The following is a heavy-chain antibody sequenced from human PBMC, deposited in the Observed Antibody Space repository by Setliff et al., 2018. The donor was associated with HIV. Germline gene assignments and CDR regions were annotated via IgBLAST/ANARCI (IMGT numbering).Heavy chain of an antibody. J-gene: IGHJ6*03. CDR2: IYTSGNT. CDR1: GGSISSYY. Sequence: PSETLSLTCTVSGGSISSYYWSWIRQPPGKGLEWIGYIYTSGNTNYNPSLKSRVTISVDTSKNQFSLKLSSVTAADTAVYYCARGEVYYYCMDVWGKGTTVTVSS. D-gene: IGHD1-26*01. V-gene: IGHV4-4*08. CDR3: ARGEVYYYCMDV.